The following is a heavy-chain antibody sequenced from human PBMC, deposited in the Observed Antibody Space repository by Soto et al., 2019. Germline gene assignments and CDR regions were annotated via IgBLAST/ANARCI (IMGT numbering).Heavy chain of an antibody. CDR3: AREIERLLGY. Sequence: QVQLVESGGGVVQPGRSLRLSCAASGFTFSSYAMHWVRQAPGKGLEWVAVISYDGRNKYYADSVKGRFTIYRDNSKNTLYLQMKSLRAEDTAVYYYAREIERLLGYWGQGTLVTVSS. CDR1: GFTFSSYA. V-gene: IGHV3-30*04. CDR2: ISYDGRNK. D-gene: IGHD3-3*01. J-gene: IGHJ4*02.